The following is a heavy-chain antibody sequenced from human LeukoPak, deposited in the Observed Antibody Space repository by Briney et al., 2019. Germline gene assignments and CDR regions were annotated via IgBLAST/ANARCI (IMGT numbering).Heavy chain of an antibody. J-gene: IGHJ4*02. CDR3: AKVARSNPPRLYYFDY. Sequence: GGSLRLSCAASRFTFSSYAMSWVRQAPGKGLEWVSAISGSGASTYYADSVKGRFTISRDNSKNTLYLQMNSLRAEDTAVYYCAKVARSNPPRLYYFDYWGQGTLVTVFS. CDR2: ISGSGAST. D-gene: IGHD2/OR15-2a*01. V-gene: IGHV3-23*01. CDR1: RFTFSSYA.